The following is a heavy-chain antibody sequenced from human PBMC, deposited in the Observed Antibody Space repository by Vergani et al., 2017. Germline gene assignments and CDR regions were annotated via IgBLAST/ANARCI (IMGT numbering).Heavy chain of an antibody. CDR1: GYTFTSYA. CDR2: INAGNGNT. J-gene: IGHJ6*02. V-gene: IGHV1-3*01. D-gene: IGHD6-13*01. CDR3: ARAYSSSWYRRSDYYYGMDV. Sequence: QVQLVQSGAEVKKPGASVKVSCKASGYTFTSYAMHWVRQAPGQRLEWMGWINAGNGNTKYSQKFQGRVTITRETSASTAYMELSSLRSEDTAVYYCARAYSSSWYRRSDYYYGMDVWGQGTTVTVSS.